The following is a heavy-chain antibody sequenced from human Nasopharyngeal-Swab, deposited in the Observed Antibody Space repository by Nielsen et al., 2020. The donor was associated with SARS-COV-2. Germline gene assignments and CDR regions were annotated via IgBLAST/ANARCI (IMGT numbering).Heavy chain of an antibody. J-gene: IGHJ4*02. Sequence: SETLSLTCTVSGGSISSGGYYWSWIRQHPGKGLEWIGYIYYSGSTYYNPSLKSRVTISVDKSKNQFSLKLSSVTAADTAVYYCARLGVGARADFDYWGQGTLVTVSS. CDR2: IYYSGST. CDR1: GGSISSGGYY. CDR3: ARLGVGARADFDY. D-gene: IGHD1-26*01. V-gene: IGHV4-31*03.